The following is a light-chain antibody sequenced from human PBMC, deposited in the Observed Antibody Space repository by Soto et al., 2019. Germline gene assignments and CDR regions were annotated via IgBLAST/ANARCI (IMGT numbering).Light chain of an antibody. CDR3: CSYAAGSAPYV. Sequence: ALTQPASVSGSPGQSITISCTGTSSDVGTYNLVSWYQQHPGKAPKLMLYEGSKRPSGVSNRFSGSNSGNTASLTISGLQAEDEADYYCCSYAAGSAPYVFGTGTKVTVL. CDR2: EGS. CDR1: SSDVGTYNL. J-gene: IGLJ1*01. V-gene: IGLV2-23*01.